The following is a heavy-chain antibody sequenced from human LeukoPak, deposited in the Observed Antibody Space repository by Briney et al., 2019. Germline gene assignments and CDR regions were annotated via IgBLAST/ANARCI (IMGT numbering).Heavy chain of an antibody. V-gene: IGHV1-58*01. J-gene: IGHJ4*02. CDR3: AAGPDYYDSSGKRPDY. Sequence: SVKVSCKASGFTFTSSAVQWVRQARGQRLEWIGWIVVGSGNTNYAQKFQERVTITRDMSTSTAYMELSSLRSEDTAVYYCAAGPDYYDSSGKRPDYWGQGTLVTVSS. CDR1: GFTFTSSA. CDR2: IVVGSGNT. D-gene: IGHD3-22*01.